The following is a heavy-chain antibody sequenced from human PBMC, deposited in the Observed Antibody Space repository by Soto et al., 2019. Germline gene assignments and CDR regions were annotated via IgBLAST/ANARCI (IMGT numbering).Heavy chain of an antibody. V-gene: IGHV5-51*01. J-gene: IGHJ6*02. CDR1: GYSFTTYW. CDR3: ARATAMVHYYYGLDV. Sequence: PGEALKISCKASGYSFTTYWIGWMRQMPGKGLEWMGIIYPGDSDTKYSPSLQGQVSISADTSISTAYLQWSSLKASDTAMYYCARATAMVHYYYGLDVWGQGTTVTVSS. CDR2: IYPGDSDT. D-gene: IGHD5-18*01.